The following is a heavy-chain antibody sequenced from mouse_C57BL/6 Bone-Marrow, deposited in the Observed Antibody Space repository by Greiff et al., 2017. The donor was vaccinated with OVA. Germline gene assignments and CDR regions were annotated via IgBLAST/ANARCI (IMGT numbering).Heavy chain of an antibody. CDR2: ISSGGDYI. CDR1: GFTFSSYA. D-gene: IGHD2-3*01. J-gene: IGHJ4*01. Sequence: DVMLVESGEGLVKPGGSLKLSCAASGFTFSSYAMSWVRQTPEKRLEWVAYISSGGDYIYYADTVKGRFTISRDTARNTLYLQMSSLKSEDTAMYYCTRDYDGYPDYYAMDYWGQGTSVTVSS. V-gene: IGHV5-9-1*02. CDR3: TRDYDGYPDYYAMDY.